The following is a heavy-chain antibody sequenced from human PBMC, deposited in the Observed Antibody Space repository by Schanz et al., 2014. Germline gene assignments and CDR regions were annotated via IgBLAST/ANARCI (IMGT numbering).Heavy chain of an antibody. CDR1: GGTFSSDT. CDR3: ARGPSQGYSYGHNIGAYYYGMDV. D-gene: IGHD5-18*01. V-gene: IGHV1-69*02. J-gene: IGHJ6*02. Sequence: QVQLVQSGAEVKKPGPSVKVSCKASGGTFSSDTFSWVRQAPGQGLEWMGRIIPILAIADYAQKFQGRVTITADKSTSTASMELSSLRSEDTAVYYCARGPSQGYSYGHNIGAYYYGMDVWGQGTTVTVSS. CDR2: IIPILAIA.